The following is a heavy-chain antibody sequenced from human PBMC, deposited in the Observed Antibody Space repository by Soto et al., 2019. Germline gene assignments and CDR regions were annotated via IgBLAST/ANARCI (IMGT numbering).Heavy chain of an antibody. CDR3: SKGEMSTIRNSFDP. Sequence: VGSLRLSCTASGFNTRFYSMSWVRQTPGKGLEWVAALSRSGGATYYADSVRGRFTISRDASKDTLFLQMSNLRAEDTALYYCSKGEMSTIRNSFDPWGQGTLVTVSS. CDR1: GFNTRFYS. J-gene: IGHJ5*02. CDR2: LSRSGGAT. V-gene: IGHV3-23*01. D-gene: IGHD1-7*01.